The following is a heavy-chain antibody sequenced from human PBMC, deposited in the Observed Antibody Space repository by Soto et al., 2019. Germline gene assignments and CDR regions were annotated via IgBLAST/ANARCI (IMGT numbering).Heavy chain of an antibody. J-gene: IGHJ5*02. V-gene: IGHV1-3*01. CDR1: GYTFTSYA. CDR3: ARGVRLPLYNWFDP. CDR2: INAGNGNT. Sequence: ASVEVSCKASGYTFTSYAMHWVRQAPGQRLEWMGWINAGNGNTKYSQKFQGRVTITRDTSASTAYMELSSLRSEDTAVYYCARGVRLPLYNWFDPWGQGTLVTVSS. D-gene: IGHD6-25*01.